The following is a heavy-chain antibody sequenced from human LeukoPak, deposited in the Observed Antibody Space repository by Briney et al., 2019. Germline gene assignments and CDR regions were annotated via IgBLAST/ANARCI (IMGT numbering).Heavy chain of an antibody. J-gene: IGHJ1*01. CDR1: GGTFSSYA. CDR2: IIPIFGTA. Sequence: GASVKVSCKASGGTFSSYAISWVRQAPGQGLEWMGGIIPIFGTANYAQKFQGRVTITADKSTSTAYMELSSLRSEDTAVYYCARGGYDILTGYPTQVYFQHWGQGTLVTVSS. V-gene: IGHV1-69*06. D-gene: IGHD3-9*01. CDR3: ARGGYDILTGYPTQVYFQH.